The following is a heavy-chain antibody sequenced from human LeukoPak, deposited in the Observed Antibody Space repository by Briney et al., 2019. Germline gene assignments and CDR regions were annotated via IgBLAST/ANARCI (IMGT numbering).Heavy chain of an antibody. CDR1: GFIFSHYG. V-gene: IGHV3-30*02. J-gene: IGHJ6*03. Sequence: GGSLRLSCGASGFIFSHYGIHWVRQAPGKGLEWVAFIRYDGSGKYYADAVKGRFTISRDNSKNTLNLQMNSLRAEDTAVYYCVKGYDYYMDVWGKGTTVT. CDR3: VKGYDYYMDV. CDR2: IRYDGSGK.